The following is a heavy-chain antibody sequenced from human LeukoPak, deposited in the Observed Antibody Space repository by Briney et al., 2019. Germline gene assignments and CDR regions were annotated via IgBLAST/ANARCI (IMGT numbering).Heavy chain of an antibody. CDR1: GYSFTGYY. V-gene: IGHV1-2*02. J-gene: IGHJ4*02. CDR3: ASGAYYYDSSGYYYGPFDY. D-gene: IGHD3-22*01. Sequence: ASVNVSCKASGYSFTGYYLHWVRQAPGQGLEWMGWINPDSGDTNYLQKFQGRVTMTTDTSTSTAYMELRSLRSDDTAVYYCASGAYYYDSSGYYYGPFDYWGQGTLVTVSS. CDR2: INPDSGDT.